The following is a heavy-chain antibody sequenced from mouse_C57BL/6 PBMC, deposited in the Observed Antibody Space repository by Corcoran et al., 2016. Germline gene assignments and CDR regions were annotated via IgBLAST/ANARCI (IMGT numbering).Heavy chain of an antibody. CDR2: INPNNGGT. V-gene: IGHV1-26*01. CDR1: GYTFTDYY. CDR3: ARSGFYWYVDV. Sequence: EVQLQQSGPELVKPGASVEISCKASGYTFTDYYMHWVKQSHGKSLEWIGDINPNNGGTAYNQKFKGKATLTVDKSSSTAYMELRSLTSEDSAVYYCARSGFYWYVDVWGTGTTVTVSS. J-gene: IGHJ1*03.